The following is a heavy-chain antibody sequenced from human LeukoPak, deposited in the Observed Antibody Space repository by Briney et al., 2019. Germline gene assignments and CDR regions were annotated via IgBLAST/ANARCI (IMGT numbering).Heavy chain of an antibody. CDR3: ARGRDTSHNWFDP. CDR1: GGSIGTYW. J-gene: IGHJ5*02. V-gene: IGHV4-4*07. D-gene: IGHD2-2*01. Sequence: SETLSLTCGVSGGSIGTYWWNWIRQPAGKGLEWIGRFHYSGTANYNPSLKSRVSMSLDMSKNQFFLNLSSVTAADTAIYYCARGRDTSHNWFDPWGLGTLVTVSS. CDR2: FHYSGTA.